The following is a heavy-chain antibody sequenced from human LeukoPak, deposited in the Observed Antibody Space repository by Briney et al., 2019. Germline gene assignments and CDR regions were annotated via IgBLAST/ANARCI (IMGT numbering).Heavy chain of an antibody. CDR1: GGTFISYA. Sequence: SVKVSCKASGGTFISYAISWVRQAPGQGLEWMGGIIPIFGTANYAQKFQGRVTITADESTSTAYMELSSLRSEDTAVYYCARASGSGYYWRNWFDPWGQGTLVTVSS. J-gene: IGHJ5*02. CDR3: ARASGSGYYWRNWFDP. D-gene: IGHD3-22*01. V-gene: IGHV1-69*01. CDR2: IIPIFGTA.